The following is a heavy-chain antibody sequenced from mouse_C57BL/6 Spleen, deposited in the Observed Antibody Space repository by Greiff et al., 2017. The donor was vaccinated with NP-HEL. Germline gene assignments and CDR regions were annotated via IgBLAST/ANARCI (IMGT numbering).Heavy chain of an antibody. CDR3: ARSGVLLRRYFDV. Sequence: QVQLQQSGTELVKPGASVKLSCKASGYTFTSYWMHWVKQRPGQGLEWIGNINPSNGGTNYNEKFKSKATLTVDKSSSTAYMQLSSLTSEDSAVYYCARSGVLLRRYFDVWGTGTTVTVSS. CDR2: INPSNGGT. CDR1: GYTFTSYW. J-gene: IGHJ1*03. D-gene: IGHD1-1*01. V-gene: IGHV1-53*01.